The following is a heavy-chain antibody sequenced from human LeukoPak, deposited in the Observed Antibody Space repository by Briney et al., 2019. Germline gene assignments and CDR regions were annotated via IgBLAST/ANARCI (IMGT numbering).Heavy chain of an antibody. D-gene: IGHD2-21*02. CDR1: GFTFSSYE. Sequence: GGSLRLSCAASGFTFSSYEMNWVRQAPGKGLEWVSYISSSGSTIYYADSVKGRFTISRDNAKNSLYLQMNSLRAEDTAVYYCARETPYCGGDCYPPFYYGMDVWGKGTTVTVPS. CDR3: ARETPYCGGDCYPPFYYGMDV. J-gene: IGHJ6*04. V-gene: IGHV3-48*03. CDR2: ISSSGSTI.